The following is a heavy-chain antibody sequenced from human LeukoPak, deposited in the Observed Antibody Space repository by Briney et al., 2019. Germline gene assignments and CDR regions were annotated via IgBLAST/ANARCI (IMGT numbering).Heavy chain of an antibody. CDR2: ITPSGGST. V-gene: IGHV1-46*01. J-gene: IGHJ1*01. CDR1: GYSFTSYY. CDR3: ARDLMRYYDSSGYSGIQH. Sequence: ASVKGSCKTSGYSFTSYYIHWVRQAPGQGLEWMGVITPSGGSTSYTQKFQGRVTMTRDTSTSTVYMELSSLTSEDTAVYYCARDLMRYYDSSGYSGIQHWGQGTLVTVSS. D-gene: IGHD3-22*01.